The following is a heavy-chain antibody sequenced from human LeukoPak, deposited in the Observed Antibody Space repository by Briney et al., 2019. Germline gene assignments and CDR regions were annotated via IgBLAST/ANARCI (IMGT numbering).Heavy chain of an antibody. CDR1: GGSMRSGGYS. Sequence: SETLSLTCAVSGGSMRSGGYSGSWVRQPRGKGLEWIEYIYHSGSTYYNPPLKSLVTTSVDSSKNQFSLKLSSVTAADTAVYYCARAAYDFWSGTPYYFDYWGQGTLVTVSS. V-gene: IGHV4-30-2*01. D-gene: IGHD3-3*01. J-gene: IGHJ4*02. CDR3: ARAAYDFWSGTPYYFDY. CDR2: IYHSGST.